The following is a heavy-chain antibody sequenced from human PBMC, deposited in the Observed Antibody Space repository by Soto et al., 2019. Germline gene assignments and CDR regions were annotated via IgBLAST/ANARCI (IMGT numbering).Heavy chain of an antibody. CDR3: ARLSHYYDSSGYYYMYFDY. D-gene: IGHD3-22*01. J-gene: IGHJ4*02. CDR2: IYYSGST. Sequence: SETLSLTCTVSGGSISSYDWSWIRQPPGKGLEWIGYIYYSGSTNYNPSLKSRVTISVDTSKNQFSLKLSSVTAADTAVYYCARLSHYYDSSGYYYMYFDYWGQGTLVTVSS. CDR1: GGSISSYD. V-gene: IGHV4-59*08.